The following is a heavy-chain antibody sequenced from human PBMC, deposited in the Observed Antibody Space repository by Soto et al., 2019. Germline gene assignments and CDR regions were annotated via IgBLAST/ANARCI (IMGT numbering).Heavy chain of an antibody. CDR3: ARVVGSGGYVGSVPAPRDYYYYGMDV. V-gene: IGHV6-1*01. Sequence: QTLSLTCAISGDSVSSNSAAWNWIRQSPSRGLEWLGRTYYRSKWYNDYAVSVKSRITINPDTSKNQFSLQLNSVTPEYTAVYYCARVVGSGGYVGSVPAPRDYYYYGMDVWGQGTTVTVSS. J-gene: IGHJ6*02. D-gene: IGHD6-19*01. CDR1: GDSVSSNSAA. CDR2: TYYRSKWYN.